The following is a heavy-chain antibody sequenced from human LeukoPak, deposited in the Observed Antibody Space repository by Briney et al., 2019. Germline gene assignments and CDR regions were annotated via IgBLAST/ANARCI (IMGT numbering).Heavy chain of an antibody. V-gene: IGHV4-31*03. J-gene: IGHJ6*03. CDR1: GGSISSGGYY. CDR2: IYYSGST. Sequence: SQTLSLTCTVTGGSISSGGYYWSWIRQHPGKGLEWIGYIYYSGSTYYNPSLKSRVTISVGTSKNQFSLKLSSVTAADTAVYYCASGQDYYYYYMDVWGKGTTVTVSS. CDR3: ASGQDYYYYYMDV.